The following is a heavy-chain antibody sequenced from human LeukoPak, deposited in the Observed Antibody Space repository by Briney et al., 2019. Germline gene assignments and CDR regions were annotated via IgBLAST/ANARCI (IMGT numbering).Heavy chain of an antibody. CDR3: ARAPSFGDYGGDH. V-gene: IGHV1-18*01. D-gene: IGHD4-17*01. CDR1: GYNFSNYG. Sequence: ASVKVSCKASGYNFSNYGISWVRQAPGHGLEWMGWISAYNGDTNSAQKLQDRVTMTTDTSTNTACMELRSLRSDDTAFYYCARAPSFGDYGGDHWGQGTLVTVSS. J-gene: IGHJ4*02. CDR2: ISAYNGDT.